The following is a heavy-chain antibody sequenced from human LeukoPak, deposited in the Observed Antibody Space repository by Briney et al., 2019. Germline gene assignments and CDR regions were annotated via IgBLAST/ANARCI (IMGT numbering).Heavy chain of an antibody. CDR1: GFTFSSYS. CDR3: ARGASSGYDFWSGYYFDY. Sequence: TGGSLRLSCAASGFTFSSYSMSWVRQAPGKGLDWVSVIYSGGSTYYADSVKGRLTIFRDNSKNKLYLQMNSLSAEDTAVYYCARGASSGYDFWSGYYFDYWGQGTLVSVSS. V-gene: IGHV3-53*01. J-gene: IGHJ4*02. CDR2: IYSGGST. D-gene: IGHD3-3*01.